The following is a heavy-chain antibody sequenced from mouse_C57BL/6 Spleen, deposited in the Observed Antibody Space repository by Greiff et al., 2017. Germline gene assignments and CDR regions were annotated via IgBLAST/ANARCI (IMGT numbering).Heavy chain of an antibody. J-gene: IGHJ4*01. CDR1: GYTFTSYW. Sequence: QQSCKASGYTFTSYWMHWVKQRPGRGLEWIGRIDPNSGGTKYNEKFKSKATLTVDKPSSTAYMQLSSLTSEDSAVYYCASGAGTTVVGYYAMDYWGQGTSVTVSS. CDR3: ASGAGTTVVGYYAMDY. V-gene: IGHV1-72*01. CDR2: IDPNSGGT. D-gene: IGHD1-1*01.